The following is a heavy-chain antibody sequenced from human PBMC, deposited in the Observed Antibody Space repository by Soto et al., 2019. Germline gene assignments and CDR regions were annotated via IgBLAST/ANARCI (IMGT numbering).Heavy chain of an antibody. CDR2: IYYSGST. J-gene: IGHJ6*02. CDR1: GGSIRSSSYY. CDR3: ARHVGTIFGVVIINYYGMDV. D-gene: IGHD3-3*01. Sequence: SETLSLTCTVSGGSIRSSSYYWGWIRQPPGKGLEWIGSIYYSGSTDYNPSLKSRVTISVDTSKNQFSLKLNSVTAADTAVYYCARHVGTIFGVVIINYYGMDVWGQGTTVTVSS. V-gene: IGHV4-39*01.